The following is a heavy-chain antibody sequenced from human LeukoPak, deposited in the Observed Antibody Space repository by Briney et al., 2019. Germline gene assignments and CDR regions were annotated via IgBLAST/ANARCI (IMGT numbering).Heavy chain of an antibody. D-gene: IGHD3-22*01. CDR3: ARGGNYYDSSGYYGFGYYFDY. J-gene: IGHJ4*02. CDR2: MNPNSGNT. V-gene: IGHV1-8*03. Sequence: GASVKVSCKASGYTFTSYDINWVRQATGQGLEWMGWMNPNSGNTGYAQKFQGRVTITRNTSISTAYMELSSLRSEDTAVYYCARGGNYYDSSGYYGFGYYFDYWGQGTLVTVSS. CDR1: GYTFTSYD.